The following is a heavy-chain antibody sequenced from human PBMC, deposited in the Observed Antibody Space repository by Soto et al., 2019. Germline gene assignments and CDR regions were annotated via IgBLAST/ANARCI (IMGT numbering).Heavy chain of an antibody. D-gene: IGHD3-10*01. CDR2: ISSSSSYI. CDR1: GFTFSIYS. Sequence: GGSLRLSCVASGFTFSIYSMNWVRQAPGKGLEWVSSISSSSSYIYYADSVKGRFTISRDNAKNSLYLQMSSLRSEDTAVYYCSRVDPGETSPFDHWGQGTLVTVSS. V-gene: IGHV3-21*04. J-gene: IGHJ4*02. CDR3: SRVDPGETSPFDH.